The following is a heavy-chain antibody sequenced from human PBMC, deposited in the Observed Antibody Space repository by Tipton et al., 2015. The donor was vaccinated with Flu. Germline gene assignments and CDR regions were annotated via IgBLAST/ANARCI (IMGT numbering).Heavy chain of an antibody. J-gene: IGHJ5*02. Sequence: QLVQSGGEVKKPGASVRVSCKASGYSFNTYGISWVRQAPGQGLEWMGWISAYTGNTDYAKQFQGRVTLTTDTSTTTAYMELKSLRSDDMAVYYCARRDYSNYVSDPKSWFDPWGQGTLVAVSS. CDR2: ISAYTGNT. CDR1: GYSFNTYG. CDR3: ARRDYSNYVSDPKSWFDP. D-gene: IGHD4-11*01. V-gene: IGHV1-18*03.